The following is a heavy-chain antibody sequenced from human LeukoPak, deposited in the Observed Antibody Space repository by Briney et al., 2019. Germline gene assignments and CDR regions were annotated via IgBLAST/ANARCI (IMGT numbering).Heavy chain of an antibody. D-gene: IGHD3-3*01. J-gene: IGHJ4*02. CDR1: GFTFSSYS. V-gene: IGHV3-48*01. Sequence: GGALRLSCAASGFTFSSYSMNWVRQAPGKGLEWISYISSSSSVIYYADSVKGRFTISRDNAKNSLFLQMNSLRAEDTALYYCARGLFEAASDYWGQGTLVSVSS. CDR2: ISSSSSVI. CDR3: ARGLFEAASDY.